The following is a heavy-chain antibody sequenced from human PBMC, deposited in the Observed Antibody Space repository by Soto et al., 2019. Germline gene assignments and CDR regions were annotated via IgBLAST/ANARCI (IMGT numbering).Heavy chain of an antibody. V-gene: IGHV4-34*01. CDR2: INHSGST. Sequence: PSETLSLTCAVYGGSFSGYYWSWIRQPPGKGLEWIGEINHSGSTNYNPSLKSRVTISVDTSKNQFSLKLSSVTAADTAVYYCARRALWSFAFDYWGQGTLVTVSS. CDR1: GGSFSGYY. D-gene: IGHD2-8*02. CDR3: ARRALWSFAFDY. J-gene: IGHJ4*02.